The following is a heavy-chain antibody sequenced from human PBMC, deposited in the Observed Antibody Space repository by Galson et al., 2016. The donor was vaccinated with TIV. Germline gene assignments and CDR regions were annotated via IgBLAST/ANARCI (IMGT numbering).Heavy chain of an antibody. Sequence: SVKVSCKASGGSFSNYAINWVRQAPGQGLEWMGGIIPIFRSPNYAQRFQGRVTLTADESTSTAFVELSSLRSDDTAVYYCARPSDSSWYFDFWGRGTPVIVSS. J-gene: IGHJ2*01. D-gene: IGHD6-13*01. CDR2: IIPIFRSP. CDR3: ARPSDSSWYFDF. CDR1: GGSFSNYA. V-gene: IGHV1-69*13.